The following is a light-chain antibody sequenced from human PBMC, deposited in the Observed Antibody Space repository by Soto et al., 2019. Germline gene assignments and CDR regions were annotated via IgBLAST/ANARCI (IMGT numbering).Light chain of an antibody. J-gene: IGLJ2*01. Sequence: QSALTQPASVSGSPGQSITISCAGTMRDVGGYNLVSWYQQHPGRAPQLILYEVRNRPSGISFRFSGSMSGNTASLTISGLQAEDEADYYCSSFTSKSSLIFGGGTKLTVL. CDR2: EVR. CDR1: MRDVGGYNL. CDR3: SSFTSKSSLI. V-gene: IGLV2-14*01.